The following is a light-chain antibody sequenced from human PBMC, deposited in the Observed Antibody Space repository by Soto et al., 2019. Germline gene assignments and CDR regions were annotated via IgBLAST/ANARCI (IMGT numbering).Light chain of an antibody. CDR3: ATWNDGVFV. J-gene: IGLJ1*01. Sequence: VLTQPPSASGTPGQRVTVSCSGSTSNIGGSTVSWYQQFPGAAPKLLIYGNTQRPLGVPVRFSASKSDTSASLAISGLQSEDEADYYCATWNDGVFVFGIGTKVTVL. CDR1: TSNIGGST. V-gene: IGLV1-44*01. CDR2: GNT.